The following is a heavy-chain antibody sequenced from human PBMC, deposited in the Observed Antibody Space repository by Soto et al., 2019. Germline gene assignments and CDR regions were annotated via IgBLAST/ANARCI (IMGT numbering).Heavy chain of an antibody. CDR1: GFTFSSYS. J-gene: IGHJ3*02. CDR2: ISSSSSYI. D-gene: IGHD1-26*01. V-gene: IGHV3-21*01. CDR3: ARAPTYSGSYRTPDAFDI. Sequence: SGGSLRLSCAASGFTFSSYSMNWVRQAPGKGLEWVSSISSSSSYIYYADSVKGRFTISRDNAKNSLYLQMNSLRAEDTAVYYCARAPTYSGSYRTPDAFDIWGQGTMVTVSS.